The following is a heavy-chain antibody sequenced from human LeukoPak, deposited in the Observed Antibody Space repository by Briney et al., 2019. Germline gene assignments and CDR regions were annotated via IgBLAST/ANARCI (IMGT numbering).Heavy chain of an antibody. CDR2: INPNSGDT. CDR3: ASGRGSGSLR. J-gene: IGHJ4*02. Sequence: ASLKVSCKASGYTLIVFFMQWVRQAPGQGLDWMEWINPNSGDTNYAQRVQGRVTMTLHTSNSAAYMELTSLTPDDTAMYYCASGRGSGSLRWGQGNLVTVSS. D-gene: IGHD1-26*01. CDR1: GYTLIVFF. V-gene: IGHV1-2*02.